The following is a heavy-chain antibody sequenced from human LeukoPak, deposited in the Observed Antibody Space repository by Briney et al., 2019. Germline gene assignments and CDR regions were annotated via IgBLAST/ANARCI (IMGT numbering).Heavy chain of an antibody. V-gene: IGHV4-59*08. CDR2: IYYSGST. CDR3: ARHGNGAFDI. J-gene: IGHJ3*02. Sequence: PSETLSLTCTVSGGSISSYYWSWIRQPPGEGLEWIGFIYYSGSTNYSPSLKSRVTISVDTSKNQFSLKLTSVTAADTAVYYCARHGNGAFDIWGQGTMVTVSS. CDR1: GGSISSYY. D-gene: IGHD1-1*01.